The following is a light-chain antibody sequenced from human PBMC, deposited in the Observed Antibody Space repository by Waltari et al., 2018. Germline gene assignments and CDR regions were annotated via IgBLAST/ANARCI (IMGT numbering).Light chain of an antibody. CDR2: GAS. Sequence: EIVLTPSPGTLSLSPGERATLSCRASQSVSRSYLAWYQQKPGQAPRLLIYGASSRATGIPDRFSGSGSGTDFTLTISRLEPEDFAVYYCQQYGSSPWMFGQGTKVEIK. CDR3: QQYGSSPWM. V-gene: IGKV3-20*01. CDR1: QSVSRSY. J-gene: IGKJ1*01.